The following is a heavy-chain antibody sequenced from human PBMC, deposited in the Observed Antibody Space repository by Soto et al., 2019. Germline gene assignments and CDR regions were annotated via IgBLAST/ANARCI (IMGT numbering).Heavy chain of an antibody. CDR2: IYWDDYK. Sequence: QITLKDSGPTLVKPTQTLTLTCTFSGFSLSTSGAGVGWIRQPPGKALEWLALIYWDDYKRYSPSLKSRLTITKDTSEDPVVLTVTNMDPVDTAAYYCAHGGNSACPSTLFVYWGQGTLVTVCS. CDR3: AHGGNSACPSTLFVY. J-gene: IGHJ4*02. D-gene: IGHD6-6*01. CDR1: GFSLSTSGAG. V-gene: IGHV2-5*02.